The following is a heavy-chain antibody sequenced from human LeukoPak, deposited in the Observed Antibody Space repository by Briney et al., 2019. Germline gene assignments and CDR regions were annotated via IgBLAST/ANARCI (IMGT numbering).Heavy chain of an antibody. V-gene: IGHV3-53*01. D-gene: IGHD5-18*01. CDR1: GFTVSSNY. J-gene: IGHJ4*02. CDR2: IYSGGST. CDR3: ARMGRYSYGPDY. Sequence: GGSLRLSCAASGFTVSSNYMIWVRQAPGKGLEWVSVIYSGGSTYYADSVKGRFTISRDNSKNTLYLQMNSLRAEDTAVYYCARMGRYSYGPDYWGQGTLVTVSS.